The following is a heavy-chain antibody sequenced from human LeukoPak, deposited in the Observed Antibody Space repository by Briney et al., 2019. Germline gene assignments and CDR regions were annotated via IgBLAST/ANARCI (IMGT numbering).Heavy chain of an antibody. Sequence: GGSLRLSCAASGFTFSSYEMNWVRQAPGKGLEWVSYISSSGGTRYYADSVKGRFTISRDNAKNSLYLQMNSLRAEDTAVYYCAREITDDAFDIWGQETMVTVSS. J-gene: IGHJ3*02. CDR1: GFTFSSYE. CDR3: AREITDDAFDI. CDR2: ISSSGGTR. V-gene: IGHV3-48*03.